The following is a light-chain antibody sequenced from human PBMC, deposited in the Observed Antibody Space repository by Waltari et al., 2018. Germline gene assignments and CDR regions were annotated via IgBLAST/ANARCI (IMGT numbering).Light chain of an antibody. V-gene: IGKV4-1*01. CDR1: QSILYSSNDNNY. CDR3: QQYYRSRT. Sequence: DIVMTQSPDSLAVSRGERATINCKSSQSILYSSNDNNYLAWYQQKPGQPPKLLIYWASTRESGVPDRFSGSGSGTDFTLTISSLQAEDVAVYYCQQYYRSRTFGQGTKVEIK. J-gene: IGKJ1*01. CDR2: WAS.